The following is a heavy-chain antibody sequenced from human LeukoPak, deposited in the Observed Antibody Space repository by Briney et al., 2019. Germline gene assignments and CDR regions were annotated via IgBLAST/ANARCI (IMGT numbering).Heavy chain of an antibody. J-gene: IGHJ6*03. CDR2: IIPIFGTA. CDR3: ARGITLGYCSGGSCYATRNKYYYYYMDV. CDR1: GGTFSSYA. V-gene: IGHV1-69*05. D-gene: IGHD2-15*01. Sequence: SVKVSCKASGGTFSSYAISWVRQAPGQGLEWMGRIIPIFGTANYTQKFQGRVTITTDESTSTAYMELSSLRSEDTAVYYCARGITLGYCSGGSCYATRNKYYYYYMDVWGKGTTVTVSS.